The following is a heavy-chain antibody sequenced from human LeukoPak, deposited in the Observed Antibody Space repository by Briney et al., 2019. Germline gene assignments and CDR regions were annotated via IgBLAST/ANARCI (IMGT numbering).Heavy chain of an antibody. V-gene: IGHV3-21*01. CDR2: ISSSSSYI. D-gene: IGHD1/OR15-1a*01. CDR1: GFTFSSYS. J-gene: IGHJ6*03. Sequence: PGGSLRLSCAASGFTFSSYSMNWVRQAPGKGLEWVSSISSSSSYIYYADSVKGRFTISRDNAKNSLYLQMNSLRAEDTAVYYCARVRREMKRSLGRTTEYSYYYYMDVWGKGTTVTISS. CDR3: ARVRREMKRSLGRTTEYSYYYYMDV.